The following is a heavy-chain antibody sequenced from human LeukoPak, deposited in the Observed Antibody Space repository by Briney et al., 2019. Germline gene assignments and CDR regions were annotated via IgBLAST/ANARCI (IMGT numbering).Heavy chain of an antibody. CDR3: ARDLSGYYDY. CDR1: GFTFSSYW. J-gene: IGHJ4*02. Sequence: GSLRLSCAASGFTFSSYWMHWVRQAPGKGLVWVSRISDHGSITNFADSVKGRFTISRDTAKNTLYLEMNSLRAEDTAVYYCARDLSGYYDYWGQGTLVTVSS. V-gene: IGHV3-74*01. D-gene: IGHD3-10*01. CDR2: ISDHGSIT.